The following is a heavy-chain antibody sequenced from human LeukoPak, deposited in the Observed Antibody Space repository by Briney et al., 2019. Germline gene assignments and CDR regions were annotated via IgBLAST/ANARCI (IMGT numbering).Heavy chain of an antibody. CDR3: ARGDHRHDSSNWFDP. Sequence: SETLSLTCAVYGGSFSTYYWSWIRQPPGKGLEWIGEINHSGSTNYNPSLKSRVTISVDASNNQFSLKLSSVTAADTAVYYCARGDHRHDSSNWFDPWGQGTLVTVSS. J-gene: IGHJ5*02. V-gene: IGHV4-34*01. D-gene: IGHD3-22*01. CDR2: INHSGST. CDR1: GGSFSTYY.